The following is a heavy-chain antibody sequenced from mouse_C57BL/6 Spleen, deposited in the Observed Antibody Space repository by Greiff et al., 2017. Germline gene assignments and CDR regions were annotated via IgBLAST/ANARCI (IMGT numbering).Heavy chain of an antibody. D-gene: IGHD3-2*02. CDR2: IYPGDGDT. CDR1: GYAFSSSW. V-gene: IGHV1-82*01. CDR3: ARRDSSVYAMDY. J-gene: IGHJ4*01. Sequence: QVQLKESGPELVKPGASVKISCKASGYAFSSSWMNWVKQRPGKGLEWIGRIYPGDGDTNYNGKFKGKATLTADKSSSTAYMQLSSLTSEDSAVYFCARRDSSVYAMDYWGQGTSVTVSS.